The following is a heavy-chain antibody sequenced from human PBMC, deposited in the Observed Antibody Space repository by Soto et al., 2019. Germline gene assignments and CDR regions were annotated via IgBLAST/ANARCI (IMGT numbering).Heavy chain of an antibody. J-gene: IGHJ4*02. CDR1: GASLNSSSYF. Sequence: QLQLQESGPGLVKPSDTLTLTCSVSGASLNSSSYFWGCMRQPPGTGLEFIGSIHYTGSTHYSPSLKTRVTISADRSKNQFALGVKSVTAADTAVYHCGRVLEGDTRAIGFDSWVQGILVTVSS. V-gene: IGHV4-39*01. D-gene: IGHD2-21*02. CDR3: GRVLEGDTRAIGFDS. CDR2: IHYTGST.